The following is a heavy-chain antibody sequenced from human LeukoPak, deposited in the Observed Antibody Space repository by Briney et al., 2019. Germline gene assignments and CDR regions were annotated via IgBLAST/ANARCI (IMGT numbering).Heavy chain of an antibody. V-gene: IGHV4-30-2*01. CDR3: ARDLPNYYDSML. D-gene: IGHD3-22*01. J-gene: IGHJ4*02. Sequence: SQTLSLTCTVSGGSISSGGYYWSWIRQPPGKGLEWIGYIYHSGSTYYNPSLKSRVTISVDRSKNQFSLKLSSVTGADTAVYYCARDLPNYYDSMLWGQGTLVTVSS. CDR2: IYHSGST. CDR1: GGSISSGGYY.